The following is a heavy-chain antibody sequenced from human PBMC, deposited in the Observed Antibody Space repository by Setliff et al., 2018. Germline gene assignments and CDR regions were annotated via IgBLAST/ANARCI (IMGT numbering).Heavy chain of an antibody. J-gene: IGHJ4*02. CDR3: ARVTIAVAGYFDF. Sequence: ASVKVSCKASGGTFSSYAISWVRQAPGQGLEWMGGIGAYNGNTYNAHKFQGRVTMTSDTSTSTAYMELRSLRSDDTAAYYCARVTIAVAGYFDFWGQGTLVTVSS. V-gene: IGHV1-18*01. CDR2: IGAYNGNT. D-gene: IGHD6-19*01. CDR1: GGTFSSYA.